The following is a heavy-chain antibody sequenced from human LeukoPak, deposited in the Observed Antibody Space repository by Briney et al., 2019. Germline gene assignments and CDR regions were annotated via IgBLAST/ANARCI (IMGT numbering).Heavy chain of an antibody. CDR3: AKVGDSSGYLYYFDY. J-gene: IGHJ4*02. V-gene: IGHV3-23*01. D-gene: IGHD3-22*01. CDR2: ISGSGGST. CDR1: GFTFSSYA. Sequence: GGSLRLSCAASGFTFSSYAMSWVRQAPGKGLEWVSAISGSGGSTCYADSVKGRFTISRDNSKNTLYLQMNSLRAEDTAVYYCAKVGDSSGYLYYFDYWGQGTLVTVSS.